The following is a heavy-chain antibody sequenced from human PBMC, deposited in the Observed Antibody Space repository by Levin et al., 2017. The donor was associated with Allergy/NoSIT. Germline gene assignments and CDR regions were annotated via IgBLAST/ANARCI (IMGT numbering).Heavy chain of an antibody. Sequence: GESLKISCAASGFTFSSYEMNWVRQAPGKGLEWVSYISSINSTIYYADSVKGRFTISRDNAKNSLYLQMNSLRAEDTAVYYCARSGPYSSSWDFDCWGQGTLVTVSS. CDR2: ISSINSTI. D-gene: IGHD6-13*01. CDR1: GFTFSSYE. CDR3: ARSGPYSSSWDFDC. J-gene: IGHJ4*02. V-gene: IGHV3-48*03.